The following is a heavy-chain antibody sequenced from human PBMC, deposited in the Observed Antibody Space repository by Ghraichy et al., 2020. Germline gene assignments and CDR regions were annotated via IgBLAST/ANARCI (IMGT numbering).Heavy chain of an antibody. D-gene: IGHD5-24*01. CDR2: IFYTGTT. CDR3: VRQRRAVSFGYNLGWFDP. J-gene: IGHJ5*02. V-gene: IGHV4-39*01. Sequence: SETLSLTCNVSGDSITHSDYFWAWIRQPPTKDLEWIGTIFYTGTTYYNPSLHSRLIISLDTSRNQFSLTLSSVTAADTAVYYCVRQRRAVSFGYNLGWFDPWGQGILVTVSS. CDR1: GDSITHSDYF.